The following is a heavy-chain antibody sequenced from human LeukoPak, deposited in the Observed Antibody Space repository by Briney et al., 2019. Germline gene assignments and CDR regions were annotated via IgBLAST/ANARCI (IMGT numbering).Heavy chain of an antibody. D-gene: IGHD6-25*01. CDR3: ARGRVKCSSGRTSYYGVDV. V-gene: IGHV3-13*01. Sequence: GGSLRLSCAASGFPFSNFDMHWVRHVTGKGLEWVSVINTAGDTYYPGSVTGRFTVSRENAKTSLYLQMNNLTAGDTAVYYCARGRVKCSSGRTSYYGVDVWGQGTTVTVSS. CDR1: GFPFSNFD. J-gene: IGHJ6*02. CDR2: INTAGDT.